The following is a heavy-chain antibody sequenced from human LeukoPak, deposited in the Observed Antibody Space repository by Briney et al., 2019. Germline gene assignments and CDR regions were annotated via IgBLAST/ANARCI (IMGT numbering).Heavy chain of an antibody. V-gene: IGHV3-30*02. CDR3: AKWYCSSTSCYEGVDY. CDR2: IRYDGSNK. J-gene: IGHJ4*02. Sequence: PGGSLRLSCAASGFIFSTYGMHWVRQAPGKGLEWVAFIRYDGSNKYYADSVKGRFTISRDNSKNTLYLQMNSLRAEDTAVYYCAKWYCSSTSCYEGVDYWGQGTLVTVSS. D-gene: IGHD2-2*01. CDR1: GFIFSTYG.